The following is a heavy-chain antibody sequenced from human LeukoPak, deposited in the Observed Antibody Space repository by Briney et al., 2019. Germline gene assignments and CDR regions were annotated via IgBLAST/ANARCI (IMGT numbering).Heavy chain of an antibody. J-gene: IGHJ6*03. CDR1: GYSFTTYA. CDR3: VRGVPGVYFYYYMDV. V-gene: IGHV1-3*03. CDR2: IYGDNGDT. D-gene: IGHD2-8*01. Sequence: ASVKVSCKASGYSFTTYAMNWVRQAPGQTLEWMGWIYGDNGDTKYSQEFQGRVTITRDTSASTVYMELSSLRSEDMAVYYCVRGVPGVYFYYYMDVWGKGTTVTVSS.